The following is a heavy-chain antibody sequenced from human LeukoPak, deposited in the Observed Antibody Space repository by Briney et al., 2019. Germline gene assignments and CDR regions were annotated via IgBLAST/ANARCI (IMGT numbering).Heavy chain of an antibody. D-gene: IGHD3-10*01. J-gene: IGHJ4*02. CDR1: GFTFSSYG. CDR2: IWYDGSNK. V-gene: IGHV3-33*01. CDR3: ARDQVNYGSGSFTNY. Sequence: GGSLRLSCAASGFTFSSYGMHWVRQAPGKGLEWVAVIWYDGSNKYYADSVKGRFTISRDDSKNTLYLQMNSLRAEDTAVYYCARDQVNYGSGSFTNYWGQGTLVTVSS.